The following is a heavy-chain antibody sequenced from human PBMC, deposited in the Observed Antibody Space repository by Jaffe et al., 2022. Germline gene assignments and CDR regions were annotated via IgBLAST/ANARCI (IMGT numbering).Heavy chain of an antibody. CDR3: ARGAGSGWYGEYAFDI. V-gene: IGHV1-2*02. J-gene: IGHJ3*02. Sequence: QVQLVQSGAEVKKPGASVKVSCKASGYTFTGYYMHWVRQAPGQGLEWMGWINPNSGGTNYAQKFQGRVTMTRDTSISTAYMELSRLRSDDTAVYYCARGAGSGWYGEYAFDIWGQGTMVTVSS. D-gene: IGHD6-19*01. CDR2: INPNSGGT. CDR1: GYTFTGYY.